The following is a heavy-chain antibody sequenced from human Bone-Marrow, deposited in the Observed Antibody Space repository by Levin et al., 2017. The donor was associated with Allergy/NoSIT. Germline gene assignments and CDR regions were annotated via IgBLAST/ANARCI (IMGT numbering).Heavy chain of an antibody. CDR3: ARERYYYGSGYKYGLDL. CDR1: GFPFSTYA. J-gene: IGHJ6*02. CDR2: ITSAGDT. V-gene: IGHV3-13*01. Sequence: GGSLRLSCAASGFPFSTYAMHWVRQATGKGLEWVSTITSAGDTFYPASVKGRFTISRENGKNSLYLQMNSLRAGDTAVYYCARERYYYGSGYKYGLDLWGQGTTVTVSS. D-gene: IGHD3-10*01.